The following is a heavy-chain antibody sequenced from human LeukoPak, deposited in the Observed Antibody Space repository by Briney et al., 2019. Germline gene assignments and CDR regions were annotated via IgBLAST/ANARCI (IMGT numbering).Heavy chain of an antibody. Sequence: GGSLRLSCAASGFTFSSYSMNWVRQAPGKGLEWVSYISTSSSAIYYADSVKGRFTISRDNAKNSLYLQMNSLRAEDTAVYYCARDSYCSSTSCYAGPVDYWGQGTLVTVSS. CDR3: ARDSYCSSTSCYAGPVDY. CDR1: GFTFSSYS. V-gene: IGHV3-48*01. CDR2: ISTSSSAI. J-gene: IGHJ4*02. D-gene: IGHD2-2*01.